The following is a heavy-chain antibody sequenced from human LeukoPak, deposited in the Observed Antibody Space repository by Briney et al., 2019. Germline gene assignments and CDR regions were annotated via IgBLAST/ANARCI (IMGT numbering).Heavy chain of an antibody. CDR1: GFTFSGYS. D-gene: IGHD5-12*01. V-gene: IGHV3-48*04. CDR2: IDTSSGTI. Sequence: GSLRLSCVASGFTFSGYSMNWVRQTPGKGLEWISYIDTSSGTIYNADSVKGRFSTSRDNAKNSVYLQMNSLRADDTAMYYCVRSGLDHWGQGALVTVSS. J-gene: IGHJ4*02. CDR3: VRSGLDH.